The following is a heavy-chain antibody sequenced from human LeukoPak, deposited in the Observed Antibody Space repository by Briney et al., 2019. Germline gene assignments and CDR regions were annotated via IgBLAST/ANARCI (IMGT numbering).Heavy chain of an antibody. CDR1: GFMFSDYY. CDR3: ARRDWVSGAVRAFDI. V-gene: IGHV3-11*04. Sequence: GGSLRLSCVGPGFMFSDYYMSWIRQAPGKGLEWVSYISNDSVDKYYVDSVRGRFTISRDNAKKSMYLQMSGLRVEDTALYYCARRDWVSGAVRAFDIWGQGTMVTVSS. D-gene: IGHD3-3*01. J-gene: IGHJ3*02. CDR2: ISNDSVDK.